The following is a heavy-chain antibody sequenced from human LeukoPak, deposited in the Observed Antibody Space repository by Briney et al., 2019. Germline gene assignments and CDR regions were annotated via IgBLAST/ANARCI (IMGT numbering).Heavy chain of an antibody. Sequence: GGSLRLSCAASGFTFSSYSMNWVRQAPGKGLEWVSYISSSSSTIYYADSVKGRFTISRDNARNSLYLQMNSLRAEDTAVYFCARDVGAKDYWGQGTLVTVSS. CDR2: ISSSSSTI. D-gene: IGHD1-26*01. CDR1: GFTFSSYS. CDR3: ARDVGAKDY. V-gene: IGHV3-48*04. J-gene: IGHJ4*02.